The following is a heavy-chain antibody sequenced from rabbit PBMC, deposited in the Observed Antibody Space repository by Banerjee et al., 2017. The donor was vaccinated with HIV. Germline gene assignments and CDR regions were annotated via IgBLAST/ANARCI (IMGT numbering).Heavy chain of an antibody. D-gene: IGHD1-1*01. V-gene: IGHV1S40*01. CDR2: IYTGSSGST. CDR3: ARGWSSTL. Sequence: QSLEESGGDLVKPGASLTLTCTASGFSFSSSYWICWVRQAPGKGLEWIGCIYTGSSGSTYYASWAKGRFTISKTSSTTGTLQMTSLTAADTATYFCARGWSSTLWGQGTLVTVS. J-gene: IGHJ3*01. CDR1: GFSFSSSYW.